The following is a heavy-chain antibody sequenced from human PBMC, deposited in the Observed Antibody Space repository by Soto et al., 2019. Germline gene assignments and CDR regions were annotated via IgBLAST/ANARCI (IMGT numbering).Heavy chain of an antibody. D-gene: IGHD2-2*01. CDR1: GFTFSTYN. Sequence: VQLVESGGGLVNPGESLRLSCVGSGFTFSTYNMNWVRQAPGKGLEWVSSISSRSTSIDYADSVKGRFTISRDNAKNSLSLQINSLRAEDTAVYYCARVRDAFGMDVWGQGTTVAVSS. CDR2: ISSRSTSI. J-gene: IGHJ6*02. V-gene: IGHV3-21*01. CDR3: ARVRDAFGMDV.